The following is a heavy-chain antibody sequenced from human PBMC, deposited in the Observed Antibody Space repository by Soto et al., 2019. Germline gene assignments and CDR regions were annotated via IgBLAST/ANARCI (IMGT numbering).Heavy chain of an antibody. D-gene: IGHD3-22*01. Sequence: LRLSCRASGFTFSDFAMSWVRQAPGKGLEWVSSISSNGNYIYYADSMKGRFTISRDNAEKSLYLQMNSLRGEDTAVYYCARGTHYYDSIGYSHFFDYWGQGTLVTVSS. CDR2: ISSNGNYI. J-gene: IGHJ4*02. V-gene: IGHV3-21*01. CDR1: GFTFSDFA. CDR3: ARGTHYYDSIGYSHFFDY.